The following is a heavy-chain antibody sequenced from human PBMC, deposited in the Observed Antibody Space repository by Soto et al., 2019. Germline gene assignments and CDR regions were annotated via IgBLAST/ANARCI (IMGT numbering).Heavy chain of an antibody. Sequence: ASVKVSCKASGGTFSSYAISWVRQAPGQGLEWMGGIIPIFGTANYAQKFQGRVTITADTSTSTAYMELRSLRSEDTAVYYCARGGWNYDWYFDLWGRGTLVTVSS. V-gene: IGHV1-69*06. J-gene: IGHJ2*01. CDR1: GGTFSSYA. CDR3: ARGGWNYDWYFDL. CDR2: IIPIFGTA. D-gene: IGHD1-7*01.